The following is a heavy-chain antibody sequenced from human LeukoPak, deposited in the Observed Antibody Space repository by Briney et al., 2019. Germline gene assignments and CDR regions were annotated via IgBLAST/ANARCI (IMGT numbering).Heavy chain of an antibody. J-gene: IGHJ4*02. CDR1: GFTFSTYG. CDR3: ARDLDGAAAGLFDY. V-gene: IGHV3-33*01. Sequence: GGSLRLSCAASGFTFSTYGMHWVRQAPGKGLEWVAVIWYDGSNKYYADSVKGRFTISRDNSKNTLYLQMNSLRAEDTAVYYCARDLDGAAAGLFDYWSQGTRVTVSS. D-gene: IGHD6-13*01. CDR2: IWYDGSNK.